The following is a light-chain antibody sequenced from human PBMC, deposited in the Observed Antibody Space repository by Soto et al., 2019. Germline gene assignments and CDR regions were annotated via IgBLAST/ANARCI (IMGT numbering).Light chain of an antibody. CDR1: QSVSSIY. Sequence: EIVMMQSPATLSVSPGERVTLSCRASQSVSSIYLAWYQQKPGQAPRLLIYGASSRATGIPARFSGSGSGTEFTLTISSLQSEDFAVYYCQQYNNWPPITFGQGTRLEIK. CDR2: GAS. V-gene: IGKV3D-15*01. CDR3: QQYNNWPPIT. J-gene: IGKJ5*01.